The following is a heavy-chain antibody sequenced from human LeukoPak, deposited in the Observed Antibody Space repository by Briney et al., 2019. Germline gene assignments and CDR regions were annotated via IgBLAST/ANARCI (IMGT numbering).Heavy chain of an antibody. V-gene: IGHV4-34*01. Sequence: SPSETLSLTCAVYGGSFSGYYWSWIRQPPGKGLEWIGEINHSGSTNYNPSLKSRVTISVDTSKNQFSLKLNSVTAADTAVYYCARGSGEYYYYYYMDVWGKGTTVTVSS. D-gene: IGHD1-26*01. CDR2: INHSGST. J-gene: IGHJ6*03. CDR1: GGSFSGYY. CDR3: ARGSGEYYYYYYMDV.